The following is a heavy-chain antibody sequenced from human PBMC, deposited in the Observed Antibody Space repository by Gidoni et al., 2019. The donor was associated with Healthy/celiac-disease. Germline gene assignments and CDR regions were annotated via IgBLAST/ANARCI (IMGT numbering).Heavy chain of an antibody. J-gene: IGHJ4*02. Sequence: EVQLVESGGGLVQPGGSLRLSCSASGFTFSSYAMHWVRQAPGKGLEYVSAISSNGGSTYYADSVKGRFTISRDNSKNTLYLQMSSLRAEDTAVYYCVKDLRIVVVTADFDYWGQGTLVTVSS. CDR1: GFTFSSYA. D-gene: IGHD2-21*02. V-gene: IGHV3-64D*06. CDR3: VKDLRIVVVTADFDY. CDR2: ISSNGGST.